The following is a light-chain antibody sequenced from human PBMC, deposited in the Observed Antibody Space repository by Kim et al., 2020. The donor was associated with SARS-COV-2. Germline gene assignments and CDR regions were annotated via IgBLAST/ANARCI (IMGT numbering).Light chain of an antibody. J-gene: IGLJ3*02. CDR2: EDN. CDR3: QSYDSSKEV. V-gene: IGLV6-57*01. Sequence: NFMLTQPHSVSESPGKTVTISCTRSSGSIASNYVQWYQQRPGSSPTTVIYEDNQRPSGVPDRFSGSIDSSSNSASLTISGLKTEDEADYYCQSYDSSKEVFGRGTQLTVL. CDR1: SGSIASNY.